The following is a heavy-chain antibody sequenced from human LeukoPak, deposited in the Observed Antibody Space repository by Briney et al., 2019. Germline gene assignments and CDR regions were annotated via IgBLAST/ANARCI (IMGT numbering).Heavy chain of an antibody. V-gene: IGHV4-39*01. Sequence: SETLSLTCTVSGGSISSSGYYWGWIRQPPGKGLEWIASIYYSGSTYYNPSLKSRVTISVDTSKNQLSLKLSSLTAADTAVYYCARHEYSGSYYGSSWFDPGGQGTLVTVSS. D-gene: IGHD1-26*01. CDR1: GGSISSSGYY. CDR2: IYYSGST. CDR3: ARHEYSGSYYGSSWFDP. J-gene: IGHJ5*02.